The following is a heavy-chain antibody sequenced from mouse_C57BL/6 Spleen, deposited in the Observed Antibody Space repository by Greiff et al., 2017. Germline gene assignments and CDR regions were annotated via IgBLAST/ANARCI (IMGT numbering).Heavy chain of an antibody. CDR1: GYTFTSYW. CDR3: ARGEGRGFAY. J-gene: IGHJ3*01. Sequence: QVQLQQPGAELVRPGSSVKLSCKASGYTFTSYWMDWVKQRPGQGLEWIGNIYPSDSETHYNQKFKDKATLTVDKSSSTAYMQLSSLTSEDSAVYYCARGEGRGFAYWCQGTLVTVSA. CDR2: IYPSDSET. D-gene: IGHD3-3*01. V-gene: IGHV1-61*01.